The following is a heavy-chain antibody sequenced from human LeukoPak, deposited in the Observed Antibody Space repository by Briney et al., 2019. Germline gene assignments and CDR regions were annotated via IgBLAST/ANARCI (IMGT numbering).Heavy chain of an antibody. V-gene: IGHV4-61*05. J-gene: IGHJ4*02. Sequence: SETLSLTCTVSGGSISSSSYYWGWIRQPPGKGLEWIGYIYYSGSTNYNPSLKSRVTISVDTSKNQFSLKLSSVTAADTAVYYCARGGRQWLVIFDYWGQGTLVTVSS. D-gene: IGHD6-19*01. CDR3: ARGGRQWLVIFDY. CDR2: IYYSGST. CDR1: GGSISSSSYY.